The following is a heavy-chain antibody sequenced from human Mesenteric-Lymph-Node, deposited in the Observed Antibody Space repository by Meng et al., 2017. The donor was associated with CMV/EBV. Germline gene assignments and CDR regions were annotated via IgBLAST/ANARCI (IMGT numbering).Heavy chain of an antibody. CDR2: VSGGGGST. V-gene: IGHV3-23*01. CDR1: GFTFTTYG. CDR3: AKGRSSNWYDAFDI. D-gene: IGHD6-13*01. Sequence: GESLKISCAASGFTFTTYGMSWVRQAPGKGLEWVSTVSGGGGSTKNADSVKGRFTISRDSSKNTLYLQMNSLRDEDTAVYYCAKGRSSNWYDAFDIWGQGTVVTVSS. J-gene: IGHJ3*02.